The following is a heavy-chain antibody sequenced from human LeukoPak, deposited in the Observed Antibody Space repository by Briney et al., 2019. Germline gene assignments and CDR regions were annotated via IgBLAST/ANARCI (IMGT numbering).Heavy chain of an antibody. CDR3: AAGGSGSAIDY. CDR1: GFIFTVSA. Sequence: ASVKVSCKASGFIFTVSAIHWVRQAPGQRLEGMGWINAGNGKTKYSQKFQGRVIITRDTSATTAYMDLSSLRSEDTAVYYCAAGGSGSAIDYWGQGTLVTVSS. D-gene: IGHD3-10*01. CDR2: INAGNGKT. J-gene: IGHJ4*02. V-gene: IGHV1-3*01.